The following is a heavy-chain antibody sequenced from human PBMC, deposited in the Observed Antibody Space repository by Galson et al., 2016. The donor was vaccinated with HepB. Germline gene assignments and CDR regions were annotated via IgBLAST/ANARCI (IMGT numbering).Heavy chain of an antibody. CDR2: LSYDGGNE. CDR3: ASEILGHCSGGSCYTGDH. Sequence: SLRLSCAVSGFTFSRYVMYWVRQAPGKGLEWVAVLSYDGGNEYYADSVKGRFTISRDNSKNTLYLQMNSLRGEDTAVYYCASEILGHCSGGSCYTGDHWGQGTLVTVSS. V-gene: IGHV3-30-3*01. J-gene: IGHJ4*02. D-gene: IGHD2-15*01. CDR1: GFTFSRYV.